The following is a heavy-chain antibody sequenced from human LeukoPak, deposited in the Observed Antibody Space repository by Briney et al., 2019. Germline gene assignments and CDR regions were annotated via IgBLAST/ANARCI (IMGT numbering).Heavy chain of an antibody. CDR2: ISWNSGSI. V-gene: IGHV3-9*01. J-gene: IGHJ6*02. D-gene: IGHD2-15*01. Sequence: GRSLRLSCAASGFTFDDYAMHWVRQAPGKGLEWVSGISWNSGSIGYADSVKGRFTISRDNAKNSLYLQMNSLRAEDTALYYCAGCYYYYYGMDVWGQGTTVTVSS. CDR1: GFTFDDYA. CDR3: AGCYYYYYGMDV.